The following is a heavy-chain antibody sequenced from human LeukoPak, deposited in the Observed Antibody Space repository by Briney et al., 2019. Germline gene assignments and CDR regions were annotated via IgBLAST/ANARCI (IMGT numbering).Heavy chain of an antibody. Sequence: ASVKVSCKASEDTFTSYYLHWVRQAPGQGFEWMGIINPSGGSTTYAQMFQGRVTMTRDTSTSTVYMELSSLRSEDTAVYYCARSPYYDRKYNGFDPWGQGTLVTVAS. V-gene: IGHV1-46*01. D-gene: IGHD3-22*01. CDR3: ARSPYYDRKYNGFDP. CDR1: EDTFTSYY. J-gene: IGHJ5*02. CDR2: INPSGGST.